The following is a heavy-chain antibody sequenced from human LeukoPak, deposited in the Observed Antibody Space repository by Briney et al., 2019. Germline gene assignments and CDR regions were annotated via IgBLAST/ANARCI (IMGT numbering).Heavy chain of an antibody. CDR3: ARDPGGGGAKGHNWFDP. D-gene: IGHD2-21*01. Sequence: SGGSLRLSYAASGFTFSIYWMHWVRQAPGKGLVWVSRIKSDGSSTSYADSVKGRFTISRDNAKNTLYLQMNSLRVEDTAVYYCARDPGGGGAKGHNWFDPWGQGTLVTVSS. CDR2: IKSDGSST. J-gene: IGHJ5*02. CDR1: GFTFSIYW. V-gene: IGHV3-74*01.